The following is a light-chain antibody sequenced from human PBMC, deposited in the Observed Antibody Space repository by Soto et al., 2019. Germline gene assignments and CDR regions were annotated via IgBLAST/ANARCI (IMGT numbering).Light chain of an antibody. CDR3: QQYVSSPWA. Sequence: EIVLTWSPAHVSSFTGDRVTLSCRASQGVTNNFFAWYQQKPGQAPRLLIYGISSRATGIPDRFSGSGSGTDFTLTISRLEPEDFAVYYCQQYVSSPWAFGQGTQV. CDR2: GIS. CDR1: QGVTNNF. V-gene: IGKV3-20*01. J-gene: IGKJ1*01.